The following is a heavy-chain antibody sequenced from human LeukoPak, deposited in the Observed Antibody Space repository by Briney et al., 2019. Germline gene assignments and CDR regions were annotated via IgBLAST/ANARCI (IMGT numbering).Heavy chain of an antibody. CDR1: GFTFSNYA. V-gene: IGHV3-23*01. CDR3: AKIMVRGVTGAFDI. CDR2: ISGSSGST. D-gene: IGHD3-10*01. Sequence: GGSLRLSCAASGFTFSNYAMSWVRQAPGKGLEWVSGISGSSGSTYYADSVKGRFTISRDNSKNSLYLQMNSLRAEDTAVYYCAKIMVRGVTGAFDIWGQGTMVTVSS. J-gene: IGHJ3*02.